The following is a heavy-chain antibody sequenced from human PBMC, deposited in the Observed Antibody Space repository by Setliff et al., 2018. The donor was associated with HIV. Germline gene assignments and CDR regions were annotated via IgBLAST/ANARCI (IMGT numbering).Heavy chain of an antibody. Sequence: PSETLSLTCFVSGVSISDHYWGWIRQPPGKGLEWIGYIYSSGTTQYNPSVESRVTMSLDTSRDQFSLKLTSVTAADTAVYYCARRIDNSGSFPDKNWFDTWGQGSLVTVSS. CDR3: ARRIDNSGSFPDKNWFDT. J-gene: IGHJ5*02. V-gene: IGHV4-4*09. CDR1: GVSISDHY. D-gene: IGHD3-10*01. CDR2: IYSSGTT.